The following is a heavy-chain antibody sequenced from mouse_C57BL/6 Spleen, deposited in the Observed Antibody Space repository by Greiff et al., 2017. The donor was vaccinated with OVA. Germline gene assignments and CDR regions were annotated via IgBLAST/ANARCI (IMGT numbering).Heavy chain of an antibody. CDR2: INPYNGGT. CDR1: GYTFTDYY. D-gene: IGHD5-5*01. Sequence: EVMLQQSGPVLVKPGASVKMSCKASGYTFTDYYMNWVKQSHGKSLEWIGVINPYNGGTSYNQKFKGKATLTVDKSSSTAYMELNSLTSEDSAVYYCARKTTGYAMDYWGQGTSVTVSS. CDR3: ARKTTGYAMDY. J-gene: IGHJ4*01. V-gene: IGHV1-19*01.